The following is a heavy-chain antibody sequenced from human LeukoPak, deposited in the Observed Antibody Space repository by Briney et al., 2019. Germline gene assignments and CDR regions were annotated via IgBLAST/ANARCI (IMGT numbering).Heavy chain of an antibody. CDR2: IRYDGTNK. CDR1: GFTFSSYG. CDR3: AKDVSYSSGCDY. V-gene: IGHV3-30*02. D-gene: IGHD6-19*01. Sequence: AGGSLRLSCAASGFTFSSYGMHWVRQAPSKGLEWVAFIRYDGTNKYYVDSAKGRFTISRDNSKNTLYLQMNSLRAEDTAVYYCAKDVSYSSGCDYWGQGTLVTVSS. J-gene: IGHJ4*02.